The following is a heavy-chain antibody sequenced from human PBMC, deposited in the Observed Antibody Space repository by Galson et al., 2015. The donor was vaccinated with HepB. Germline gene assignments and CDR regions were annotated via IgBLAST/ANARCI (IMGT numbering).Heavy chain of an antibody. CDR3: ARDRGRGATPDY. J-gene: IGHJ4*02. D-gene: IGHD1-26*01. Sequence: SVKVSCKASGYTFTSYAMHWVRQAPGQRLEWMGWINAGNGNTKYSQKLQGRVTITRDTSASTAYMELSSLRSEDTAVYYCARDRGRGATPDYWGQGTLVTVSS. CDR2: INAGNGNT. CDR1: GYTFTSYA. V-gene: IGHV1-3*01.